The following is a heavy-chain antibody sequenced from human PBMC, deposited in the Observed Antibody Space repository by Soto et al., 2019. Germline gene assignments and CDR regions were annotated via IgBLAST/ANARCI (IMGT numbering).Heavy chain of an antibody. CDR3: ARQRTTVVTQAYFDH. V-gene: IGHV4-39*01. D-gene: IGHD4-17*01. Sequence: SETLSLTCTVSGGSITSSSYYWGWIRQPPGKGLEWIGGIYYSGRSYYNPSLKSRVTMSVDTSKNQFSLTLNSVTAADAAVYYCARQRTTVVTQAYFDHWGQGTLVT. CDR2: IYYSGRS. J-gene: IGHJ4*02. CDR1: GGSITSSSYY.